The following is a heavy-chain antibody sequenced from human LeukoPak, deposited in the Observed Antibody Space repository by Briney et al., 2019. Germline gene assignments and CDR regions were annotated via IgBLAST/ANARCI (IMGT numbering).Heavy chain of an antibody. Sequence: GRSLRLSCAASGFTFSSYGMHWVRQAPGKGLEWVAVIWYDGSNKYYADSVKGRFTISRDNAKNSLYLQMNSLRAEDTAVYYCARLLGTVTTYDYWGQGTLVTVSS. V-gene: IGHV3-33*01. CDR2: IWYDGSNK. J-gene: IGHJ4*02. CDR3: ARLLGTVTTYDY. D-gene: IGHD1-7*01. CDR1: GFTFSSYG.